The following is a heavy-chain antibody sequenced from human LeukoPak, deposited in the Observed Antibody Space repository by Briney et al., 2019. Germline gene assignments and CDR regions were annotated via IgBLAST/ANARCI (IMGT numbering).Heavy chain of an antibody. Sequence: ASVKVSCKTSGYTFTGYYMHWVRQAPGQGLEWMGRINLRSGGKNYAQKFQDRVTVTRDTNISTVYMELSRLRSDDTAIYFCRLVTTGDSWGQGTLVTVSS. D-gene: IGHD1-14*01. CDR2: INLRSGGK. J-gene: IGHJ4*02. V-gene: IGHV1-2*06. CDR3: RLVTTGDS. CDR1: GYTFTGYY.